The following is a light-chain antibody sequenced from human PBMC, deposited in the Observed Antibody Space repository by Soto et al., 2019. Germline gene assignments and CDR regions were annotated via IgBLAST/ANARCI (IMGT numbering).Light chain of an antibody. CDR1: QSVSSDY. V-gene: IGKV3-20*01. CDR3: QQYGRSPST. CDR2: GAS. Sequence: EIVLTQSPGTLSLSPGERATLSCRASQSVSSDYLAWYQQKPGQAPRLLIYGASSRATGIPDRFSGSGSGTDFTLTISRLEPEDFAVYYCQQYGRSPSTFGGGTKVDNK. J-gene: IGKJ4*01.